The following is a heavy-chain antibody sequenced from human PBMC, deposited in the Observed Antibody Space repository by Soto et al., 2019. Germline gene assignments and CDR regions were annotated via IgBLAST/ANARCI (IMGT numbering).Heavy chain of an antibody. Sequence: QVQLVESGGGVVQPGRSLRLSCAASGFTFSSYGMQWVRQSPGEGPEGVAIVANDGSNQYYAESVKGRFTISRDHSKTTLFLEMDSLRPEDTAVYYCARSSGGSSWYPPDYWGQGTLVTVSS. V-gene: IGHV3-30*03. CDR1: GFTFSSYG. J-gene: IGHJ4*02. CDR3: ARSSGGSSWYPPDY. D-gene: IGHD6-13*01. CDR2: VANDGSNQ.